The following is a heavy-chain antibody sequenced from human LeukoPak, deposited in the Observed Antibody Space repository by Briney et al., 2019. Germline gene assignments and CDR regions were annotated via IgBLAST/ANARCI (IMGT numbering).Heavy chain of an antibody. D-gene: IGHD5-18*01. V-gene: IGHV3-66*01. CDR2: IYSGGST. Sequence: PWGSLRLSCAASGFTVSSNYMSWVRQAPGNGLEGVSVIYSGGSTYYADSVKGRFTISRDNSKNTLYLQMTSLRAEDTAVYYCARDSYGRFYDAFDIWGQGTMVTVSS. CDR3: ARDSYGRFYDAFDI. CDR1: GFTVSSNY. J-gene: IGHJ3*02.